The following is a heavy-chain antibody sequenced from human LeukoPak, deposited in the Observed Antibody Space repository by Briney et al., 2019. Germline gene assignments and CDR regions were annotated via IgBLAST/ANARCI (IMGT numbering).Heavy chain of an antibody. D-gene: IGHD3-10*01. Sequence: SETLSLTCTVSGGSISSYYWSWIRQPPGKGLEWIGYIYYSGSTNYNPSLKSRVTISVDTSKNQFSLKLSSVTAADTGVYYCARVRGFFDYWGQGTLVTVSS. V-gene: IGHV4-59*01. CDR1: GGSISSYY. CDR3: ARVRGFFDY. CDR2: IYYSGST. J-gene: IGHJ4*02.